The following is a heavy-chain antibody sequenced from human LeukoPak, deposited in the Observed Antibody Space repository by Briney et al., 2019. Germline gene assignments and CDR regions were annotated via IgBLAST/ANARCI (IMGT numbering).Heavy chain of an antibody. J-gene: IGHJ4*02. CDR3: ARSPMVRGSRGYYFDY. V-gene: IGHV1-69*05. CDR1: GGTFSSYA. Sequence: ASVKVSCKASGGTFSSYAISWVRQAPGHGLEWMGGIIPIFGTANYAQKFQGRVTITTDESTSTAYMELSSLRSEDTAVYYCARSPMVRGSRGYYFDYWGQGTLVTVSS. D-gene: IGHD3-10*01. CDR2: IIPIFGTA.